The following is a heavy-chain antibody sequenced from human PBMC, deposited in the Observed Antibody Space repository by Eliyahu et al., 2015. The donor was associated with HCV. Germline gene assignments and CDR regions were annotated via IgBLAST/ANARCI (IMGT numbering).Heavy chain of an antibody. D-gene: IGHD5-12*01. CDR3: AKDSPVATL. J-gene: IGHJ4*02. V-gene: IGHV3-23*01. CDR1: GLTFKNYG. CDR2: ITDSGEGT. Sequence: EVQLLESGGGLVQPGGSLRLSCAASGLTFKNYGMSWFRQAPGKGLEWVSAITDSGEGTYYADSVKGRFTISRDNSKNTLYLQMNSLRAEDTALYYCAKDSPVATLWGQGTLVTVSS.